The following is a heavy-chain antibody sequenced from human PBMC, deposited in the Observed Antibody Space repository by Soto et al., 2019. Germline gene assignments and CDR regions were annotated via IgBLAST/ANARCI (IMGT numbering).Heavy chain of an antibody. J-gene: IGHJ3*02. CDR2: IYTSGRN. Sequence: XTLSLACAVSGGSLSSYAWSWIRQPAGKGLEWIGRIYTSGRNNYNPSLKSRVTMSVDKSKNQFSLKMSSVTASDTAVYYCARVGYVNAFDIWGQGTMGTVS. CDR3: ARVGYVNAFDI. CDR1: GGSLSSYA. D-gene: IGHD5-12*01. V-gene: IGHV4-4*07.